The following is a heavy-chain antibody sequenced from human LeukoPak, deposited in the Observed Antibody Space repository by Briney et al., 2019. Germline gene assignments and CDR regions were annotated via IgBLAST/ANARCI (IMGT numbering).Heavy chain of an antibody. V-gene: IGHV4-34*01. D-gene: IGHD1-7*01. CDR3: ARAKVYNWNYGSGYNWFDP. CDR2: VNNSGST. CDR1: GGSFSSYY. J-gene: IGHJ5*02. Sequence: SETLSLTCAVYGGSFSSYYWSWIRQPPGKGLEWIGEVNNSGSTNYNPSLKSRVTISVDTSKNQFSLKLSSVTAADAAVYNCARAKVYNWNYGSGYNWFDPWGQGTLVTVSS.